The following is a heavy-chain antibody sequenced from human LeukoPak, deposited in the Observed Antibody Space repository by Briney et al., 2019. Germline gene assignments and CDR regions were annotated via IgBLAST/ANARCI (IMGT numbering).Heavy chain of an antibody. CDR3: ARIGALAARLDY. CDR1: GGSFSGYY. D-gene: IGHD6-6*01. J-gene: IGHJ4*02. CDR2: INHSGST. V-gene: IGHV4-34*01. Sequence: SETLSLTCAVYGGSFSGYYWSWIRQPPEKGLEWIGEINHSGSTNYNPSLKSRVTISVDTSKNQFSLKLSSVTAADTAVYYCARIGALAARLDYWGQGTLVTVSS.